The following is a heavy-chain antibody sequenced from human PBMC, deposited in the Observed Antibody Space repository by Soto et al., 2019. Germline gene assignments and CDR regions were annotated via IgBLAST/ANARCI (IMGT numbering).Heavy chain of an antibody. V-gene: IGHV4-30-2*01. CDR2: IYQSGST. CDR1: GGSISSGGYA. Sequence: SETLSLTCAVSGGSISSGGYAWAWIRQPPGKGLEWVGYIYQSGSTYYNPSLKRRVTIAADRSKDQFSLNLASVTAADTAVYYCASSYTGGDDYFDYWGQGTVVTVSS. CDR3: ASSYTGGDDYFDY. J-gene: IGHJ4*02. D-gene: IGHD2-21*02.